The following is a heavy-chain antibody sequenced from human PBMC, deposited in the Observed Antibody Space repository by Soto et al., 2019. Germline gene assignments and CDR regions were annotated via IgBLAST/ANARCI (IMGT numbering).Heavy chain of an antibody. CDR2: IKQDGSEK. D-gene: IGHD6-19*01. V-gene: IGHV3-7*01. CDR1: GFTFSSYW. Sequence: EVQLVESGGGLVQPGGSLRLSCAASGFTFSSYWMSWVGEAPGKGLEWVANIKQDGSEKYYVDSVKGRFTISRDNAKNSLYLQMNSLRAEDTAVYYCARDSSGWYPLGDYWGQGTLVTVSS. J-gene: IGHJ4*02. CDR3: ARDSSGWYPLGDY.